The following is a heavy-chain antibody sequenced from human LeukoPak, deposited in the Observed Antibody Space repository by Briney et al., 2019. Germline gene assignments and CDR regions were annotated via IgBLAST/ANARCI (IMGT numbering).Heavy chain of an antibody. V-gene: IGHV3-23*01. D-gene: IGHD1-26*01. CDR2: ISGSGGST. CDR3: AKVLSTPGRSPFDY. J-gene: IGHJ4*02. Sequence: GGSLRLSCAASGFTFSSYGMSWVRQAPGKGLEWVSAISGSGGSTYYADSVKGRFTISRDNSKNTLYLQMNSLRAEDTAVYYFAKVLSTPGRSPFDYWGQGTLVTVSS. CDR1: GFTFSSYG.